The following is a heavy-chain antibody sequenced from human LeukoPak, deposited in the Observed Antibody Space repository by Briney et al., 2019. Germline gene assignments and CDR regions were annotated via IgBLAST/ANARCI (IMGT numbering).Heavy chain of an antibody. J-gene: IGHJ3*02. Sequence: SETLSLTCAVYGGSFSGYYWSWIRQPPGKGLEWIGEINHSGSTNYNPSLKSRVTISVDTSKNQFSLKLSSVTAADTAVYYCARFFYVNAFDIWGQGTMVTVSS. CDR3: ARFFYVNAFDI. CDR2: INHSGST. V-gene: IGHV4-34*01. CDR1: GGSFSGYY. D-gene: IGHD5/OR15-5a*01.